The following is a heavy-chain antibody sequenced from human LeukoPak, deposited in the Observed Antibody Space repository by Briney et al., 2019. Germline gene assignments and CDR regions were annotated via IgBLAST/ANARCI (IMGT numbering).Heavy chain of an antibody. CDR1: GGSISNNNHY. V-gene: IGHV4-39*01. CDR2: IYNSGSA. D-gene: IGHD3-10*01. CDR3: ARQGYYYGSGSYYNEAYMDV. J-gene: IGHJ6*03. Sequence: SGTLSLTCTVSGGSISNNNHYWGWIRQPPEKGLEWIGSIYNSGSAYNNPSLKSRVTISVDTSKNQFSLKLSSVTAADTAVYYCARQGYYYGSGSYYNEAYMDVWGKGTTVTISS.